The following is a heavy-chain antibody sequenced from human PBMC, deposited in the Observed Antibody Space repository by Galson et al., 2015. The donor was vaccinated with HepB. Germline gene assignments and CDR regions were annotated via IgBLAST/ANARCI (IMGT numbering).Heavy chain of an antibody. V-gene: IGHV6-1*01. CDR1: GDSVSSNTAA. D-gene: IGHD3-10*01. J-gene: IGHJ3*01. Sequence: CAISGDSVSSNTAAWNWIRQSPSRGLEWLGRTYYRSKWFDDYADSVKSRITIRPDTSKNQFSLELNFVTPDDAGLYFCVRDRGSVVGGATLPDVFDFWGPGTMVTVSS. CDR3: VRDRGSVVGGATLPDVFDF. CDR2: TYYRSKWFD.